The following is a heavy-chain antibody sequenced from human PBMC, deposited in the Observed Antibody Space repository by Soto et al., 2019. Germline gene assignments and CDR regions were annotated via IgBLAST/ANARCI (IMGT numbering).Heavy chain of an antibody. Sequence: SGGSLRLSCADSGFTFSSYWMSWVRQAPGKGLEWVAYIKQDGSQKDYVDSVKGRFTISRDNAKNSLYLQMNSLRAEDTAVYYCATYHPFDYWGQGTLVTVS. J-gene: IGHJ4*02. CDR3: ATYHPFDY. CDR2: IKQDGSQK. V-gene: IGHV3-7*03. D-gene: IGHD2-2*01. CDR1: GFTFSSYW.